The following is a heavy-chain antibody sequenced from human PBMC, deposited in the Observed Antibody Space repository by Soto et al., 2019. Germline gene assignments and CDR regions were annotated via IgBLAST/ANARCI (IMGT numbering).Heavy chain of an antibody. D-gene: IGHD3-10*02. V-gene: IGHV1-8*02. CDR1: GYTFTTYD. Sequence: QVQLVQSGAEVKKPGASVRVSCKASGYTFTTYDINWVRQAAGQGLEWMGRMSPDSGTTGYAPKFQGGVTMTRDTSITTACLELTSLKSEDTAVYYCSRGRPTQVGPIDVRGGAHWLDPWGQGALVTVSS. CDR3: SRGRPTQVGPIDVRGGAHWLDP. J-gene: IGHJ5*02. CDR2: MSPDSGTT.